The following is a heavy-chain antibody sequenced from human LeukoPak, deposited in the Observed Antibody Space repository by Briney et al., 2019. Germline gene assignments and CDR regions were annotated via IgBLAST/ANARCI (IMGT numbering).Heavy chain of an antibody. Sequence: SVKVSCKTSGGLFNTYSFNWVRQAPGQGLEWMGGIIPIFGTANYAQKFQGRVTITADESTSTACMELSSLRSEDTAVYYCAREPYDISEYYFDYWGQGTLVTVSS. V-gene: IGHV1-69*13. D-gene: IGHD3-9*01. J-gene: IGHJ4*02. CDR1: GGLFNTYS. CDR3: AREPYDISEYYFDY. CDR2: IIPIFGTA.